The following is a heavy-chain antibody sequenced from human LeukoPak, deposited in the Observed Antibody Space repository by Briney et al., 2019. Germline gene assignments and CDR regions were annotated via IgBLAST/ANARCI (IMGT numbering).Heavy chain of an antibody. CDR3: ARGQRREWLRQLSYHYGMDV. V-gene: IGHV4-34*01. CDR2: INHSGST. Sequence: KASETLSLTCTVSGASISSYYWSWIRQPPGKGLEWIGEINHSGSTNYNPSLKSRVTISVDTSKNQFSLKLSSVTATDTAVYYCARGQRREWLRQLSYHYGMDVWGQGTTVTVSS. J-gene: IGHJ6*02. CDR1: GASISSYY. D-gene: IGHD5-12*01.